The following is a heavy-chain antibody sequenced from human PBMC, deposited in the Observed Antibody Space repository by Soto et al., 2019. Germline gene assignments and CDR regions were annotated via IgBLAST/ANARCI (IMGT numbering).Heavy chain of an antibody. V-gene: IGHV1-18*01. CDR3: AGGGSVSYRMFDY. D-gene: IGHD1-26*01. J-gene: IGHJ4*02. Sequence: QVQLVQSGAAVKKPGASVTVSCQASGFTFNTYVITCVRQAPGQGLEWLGWISVYHGNTNYAQKVQGRVTMTTDTSTSTAYMELSILRSDDTAVYYCAGGGSVSYRMFDYWGQGTLVTVSS. CDR2: ISVYHGNT. CDR1: GFTFNTYV.